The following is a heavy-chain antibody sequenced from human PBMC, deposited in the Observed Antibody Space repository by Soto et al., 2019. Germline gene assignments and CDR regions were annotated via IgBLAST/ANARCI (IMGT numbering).Heavy chain of an antibody. CDR2: IKQDGSEK. V-gene: IGHV3-7*01. D-gene: IGHD5-12*01. Sequence: EVQLVESGGGLVQPGGSLRLSCAASGFTFSNYWMSWVRQAPGKGLEWVANIKQDGSEKNYVDSVKGRFTISRDNAKNSLDLQMNSLRAEETAVYYCASVAIWGQGTPVTVSS. CDR3: ASVAI. CDR1: GFTFSNYW. J-gene: IGHJ4*02.